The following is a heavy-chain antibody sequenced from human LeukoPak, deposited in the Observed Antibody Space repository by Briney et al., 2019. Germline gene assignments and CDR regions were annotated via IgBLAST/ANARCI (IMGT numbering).Heavy chain of an antibody. V-gene: IGHV3-23*01. D-gene: IGHD2/OR15-2a*01. Sequence: PGGSLRLSCSASGFTFSTYAMHWVRQAPGKGLEWVSAVDGSGGRTFYADSVEGRFTISRDNSKNVLYLQMNSLTVDDTATYYCAKVNRGSVVNYFGLDSWGQGTLVTVSS. J-gene: IGHJ4*02. CDR3: AKVNRGSVVNYFGLDS. CDR1: GFTFSTYA. CDR2: VDGSGGRT.